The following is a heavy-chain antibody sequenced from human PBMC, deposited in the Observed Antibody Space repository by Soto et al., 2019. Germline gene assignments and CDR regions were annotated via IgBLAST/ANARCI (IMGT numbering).Heavy chain of an antibody. Sequence: GGSLRLSCAASGFTFSSYWMNWVRQAPGKGLEWVANIKQDGSEKYYVDSVKGRFTISRDNAKNSLYLQMNSLRAEDTAVYYCARAGARRYYDSSGYYYWGQGTLVTVPQ. CDR3: ARAGARRYYDSSGYYY. CDR2: IKQDGSEK. D-gene: IGHD3-22*01. V-gene: IGHV3-7*03. J-gene: IGHJ4*02. CDR1: GFTFSSYW.